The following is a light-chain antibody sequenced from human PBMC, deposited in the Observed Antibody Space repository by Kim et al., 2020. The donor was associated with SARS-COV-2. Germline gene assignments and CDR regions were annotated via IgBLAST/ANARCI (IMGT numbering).Light chain of an antibody. CDR3: QQYNRWPST. V-gene: IGKV3-15*01. CDR2: GAS. CDR1: QSVSSN. Sequence: EIVMTQSPAALSVSPGERATLSCRASQSVSSNLAWYQQKPGQAPRLLISGASTRATGIPARFSGSGSGTEFTLTISSLQSEDFAVYFCQQYNRWPSTFGGGTKVEIK. J-gene: IGKJ4*01.